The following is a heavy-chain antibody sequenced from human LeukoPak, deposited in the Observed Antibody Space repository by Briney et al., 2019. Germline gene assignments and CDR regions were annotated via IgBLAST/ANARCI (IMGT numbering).Heavy chain of an antibody. Sequence: ASVKVSCKASGYTFTSYGISWVRQAPGQGLEWMGWISAYNGNTNYAQKLQGRVTMTTDTSTSTAYMELRSLRSDDTAVYYCARVPHCGGDCYYWFDPWGQGTLVTVSS. V-gene: IGHV1-18*01. J-gene: IGHJ5*02. CDR2: ISAYNGNT. CDR3: ARVPHCGGDCYYWFDP. D-gene: IGHD2-21*02. CDR1: GYTFTSYG.